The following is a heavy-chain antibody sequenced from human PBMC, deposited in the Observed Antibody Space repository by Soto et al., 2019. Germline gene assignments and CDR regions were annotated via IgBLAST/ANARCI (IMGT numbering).Heavy chain of an antibody. CDR1: GGSISSGGYY. D-gene: IGHD3-10*01. CDR2: IDYSGST. V-gene: IGHV4-31*03. CDR3: ARVIIAPNSYSYYMDV. J-gene: IGHJ6*03. Sequence: SETLSLTCTVSGGSISSGGYYWSWIRQHPGKGLEWMGYIDYSGSTYYNPSLKSRVTISVDTSKNQFSLKLSSVPAADTAVYYCARVIIAPNSYSYYMDVWGKGPTVTVSS.